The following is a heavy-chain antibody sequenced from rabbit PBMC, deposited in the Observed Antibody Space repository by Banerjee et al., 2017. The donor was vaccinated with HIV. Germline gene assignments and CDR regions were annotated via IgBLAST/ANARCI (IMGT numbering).Heavy chain of an antibody. CDR1: GFDFISNA. Sequence: QSLEESGGDLVKPGASLTLTCTASGFDFISNAMCWVRQAPGKGLEWIACIDAGSSGSTYYTSWAKGRFTISKTSSTTVTLQMTSLTAADTATYFCARSASASGTYMSLWGPGTLVTVS. CDR2: IDAGSSGST. D-gene: IGHD1-1*01. CDR3: ARSASASGTYMSL. V-gene: IGHV1S40*01. J-gene: IGHJ6*01.